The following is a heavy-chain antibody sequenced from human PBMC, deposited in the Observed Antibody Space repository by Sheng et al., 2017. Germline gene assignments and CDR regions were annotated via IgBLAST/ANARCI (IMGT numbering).Heavy chain of an antibody. V-gene: IGHV1-69*10. D-gene: IGHD3-22*01. Sequence: QVQLVQSGAEVKKPGSSVKVSCKASGGTFSSYPISWVRQAPGQGLEWMGGIIPILDIANHAQKFQGRVTITADKSTSTAYMELSSLRSEDTAVYYCARGHDSSGDALDYWGQGTLVTVSS. CDR2: IIPILDIA. CDR3: ARGHDSSGDALDY. J-gene: IGHJ4*02. CDR1: GGTFSSYP.